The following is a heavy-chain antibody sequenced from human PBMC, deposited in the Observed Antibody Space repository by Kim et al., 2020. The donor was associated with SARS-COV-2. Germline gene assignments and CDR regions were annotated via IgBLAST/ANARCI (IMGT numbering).Heavy chain of an antibody. CDR1: GFTFSSYA. D-gene: IGHD2-15*01. Sequence: GGSLRLSCAASGFTFSSYAMHWVRQAPGKGLEWVAVICVDGGNEYYASSVKGRFTISRDNFKNTLYLQMNSLRAEDTAVYYCAKDGGFGGNDIGCPLDY. CDR3: AKDGGFGGNDIGCPLDY. J-gene: IGHJ4*01. CDR2: ICVDGGNE. V-gene: IGHV3-33*06.